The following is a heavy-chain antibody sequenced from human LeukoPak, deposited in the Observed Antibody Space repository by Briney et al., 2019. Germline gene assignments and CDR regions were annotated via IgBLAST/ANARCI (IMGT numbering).Heavy chain of an antibody. D-gene: IGHD3-3*01. CDR3: AKWMVRRDFWSGAFDI. J-gene: IGHJ3*02. Sequence: GGSLRLSCAASGFTFSSYAMSWVRQAPGKGLEWVSAISGSGDNSYYAYSVKGRFTISRHTSKNTLFLQMNSLRGEDTAIYYCAKWMVRRDFWSGAFDIWGQGTMVTV. CDR1: GFTFSSYA. CDR2: ISGSGDNS. V-gene: IGHV3-23*01.